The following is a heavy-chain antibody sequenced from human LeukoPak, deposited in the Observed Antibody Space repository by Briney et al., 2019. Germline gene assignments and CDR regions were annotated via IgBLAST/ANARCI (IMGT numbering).Heavy chain of an antibody. CDR2: ISDDGRKK. D-gene: IGHD3-3*01. Sequence: GGSLRLSCGASGFTFSSYGVHWVRQAPGKGLEWVAVISDDGRKKYYADPVKGRFTISRDNSKNTLYLQMNSLRAEDTAVYYWAKVYKNYDIDYWGQGTLVTVSS. J-gene: IGHJ4*02. V-gene: IGHV3-30*18. CDR1: GFTFSSYG. CDR3: AKVYKNYDIDY.